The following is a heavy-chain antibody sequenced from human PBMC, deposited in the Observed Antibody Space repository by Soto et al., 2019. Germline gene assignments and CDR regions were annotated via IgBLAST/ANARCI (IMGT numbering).Heavy chain of an antibody. CDR3: ARDKITGLFDY. Sequence: PSDSLSRTSHVYGRAFSGYYWNWIRQPPGTGLEWIGEINHSGSTNYNPSLKSRVTISVDTSKNQFSLKLTSVTAADTAVYYCARDKITGLFDYWGQGTLVTVS. V-gene: IGHV4-34*01. J-gene: IGHJ4*02. CDR2: INHSGST. D-gene: IGHD2-8*02. CDR1: GRAFSGYY.